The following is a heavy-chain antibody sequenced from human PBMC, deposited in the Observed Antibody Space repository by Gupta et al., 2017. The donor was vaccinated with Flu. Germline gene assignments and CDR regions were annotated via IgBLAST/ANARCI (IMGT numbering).Heavy chain of an antibody. D-gene: IGHD3-10*01. J-gene: IGHJ4*02. CDR1: A. V-gene: IGHV3-23*01. CDR3: AKFSGSGSYYKSYFDY. Sequence: AMSWVRQAPGKGLEWVSAISGSGGSTYYADSVKGRFTISRDNSKNTLDLQMNSLRAEDTAVYYCAKFSGSGSYYKSYFDYWGQGTLVTVSS. CDR2: ISGSGGST.